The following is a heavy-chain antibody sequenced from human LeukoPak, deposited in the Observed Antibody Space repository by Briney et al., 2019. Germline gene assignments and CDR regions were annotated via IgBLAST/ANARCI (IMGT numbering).Heavy chain of an antibody. J-gene: IGHJ4*02. D-gene: IGHD4-17*01. CDR2: IYYSGST. V-gene: IGHV4-39*07. Sequence: SETLSLTCTVSGGSISSSSYYWGWIRQPPGKGLEWIGSIYYSGSTYYNPSLKSRVTISVDTSKNQFSLKLNSVTAADTAVYYCARAGYGDSDFDYWGQGTLVTVSS. CDR3: ARAGYGDSDFDY. CDR1: GGSISSSSYY.